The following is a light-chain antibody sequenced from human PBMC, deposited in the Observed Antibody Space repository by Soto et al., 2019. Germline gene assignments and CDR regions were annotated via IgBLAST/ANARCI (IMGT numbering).Light chain of an antibody. Sequence: DIQVTQSPSTLSSSVGDRVTITCRASQSISSWLAWYQQKPGKAPKLLIYDASSLESGVPSRFSGSGSGTEFTLTISSLQPDDFATYYCQQYETFSGTFGPGTKVDI. CDR3: QQYETFSGT. CDR2: DAS. V-gene: IGKV1-5*01. J-gene: IGKJ1*01. CDR1: QSISSW.